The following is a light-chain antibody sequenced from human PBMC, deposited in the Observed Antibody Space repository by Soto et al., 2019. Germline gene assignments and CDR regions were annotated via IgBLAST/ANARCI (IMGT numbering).Light chain of an antibody. CDR1: QSVSSY. CDR2: DAS. V-gene: IGKV3-11*01. Sequence: EIVLTQSPATLSLSPGERATLSCSASQSVSSYLAWSQQKPGQAPRLLIYDASNRATGIPARFSGSGSGTDFTLTISSLEPEDFAVYYCQQRSNWPRTFGQGTKVEIK. J-gene: IGKJ1*01. CDR3: QQRSNWPRT.